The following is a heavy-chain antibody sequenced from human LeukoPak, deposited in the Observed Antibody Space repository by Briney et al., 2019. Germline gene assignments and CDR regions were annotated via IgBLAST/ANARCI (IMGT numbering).Heavy chain of an antibody. CDR2: IMSTGSVT. Sequence: GGSLRLSCTASGFTFSGHSMNWVRQAPGKGLEWVSYIMSTGSVTSYADSVQGRFTISRDNSKNTLYLQMNSLRAEDTALYYCARAPFYYDSSGYPYFDGWGQGTLVTVSS. J-gene: IGHJ4*02. CDR3: ARAPFYYDSSGYPYFDG. CDR1: GFTFSGHS. V-gene: IGHV3-48*01. D-gene: IGHD3-22*01.